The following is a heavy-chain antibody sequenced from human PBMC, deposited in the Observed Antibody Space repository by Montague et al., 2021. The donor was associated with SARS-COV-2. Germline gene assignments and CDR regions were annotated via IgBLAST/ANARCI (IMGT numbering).Heavy chain of an antibody. V-gene: IGHV4-39*02. CDR2: IYYSGXT. D-gene: IGHD3-3*01. CDR1: GGSISSSSYY. CDR3: AREGGNLAEITIFGVVINGYYFDY. J-gene: IGHJ4*02. Sequence: SETLSLTCTVSGGSISSSSYYWGWIRQPPGKGLEWIGSIYYSGXTXYXXXXKXRVTISVDTSKNQFSLKLSSVTAADTAVYYCAREGGNLAEITIFGVVINGYYFDYWGQGTPVTVSS.